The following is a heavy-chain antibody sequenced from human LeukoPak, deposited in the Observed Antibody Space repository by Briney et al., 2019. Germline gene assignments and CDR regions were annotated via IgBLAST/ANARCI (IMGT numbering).Heavy chain of an antibody. J-gene: IGHJ3*02. CDR3: ASERTGYSSPGAFDI. Sequence: PGGSLRLSCAASGVTFSSYSMNWVRQAPGKGLEWVSSISSSSSYIYYADSVKGRFTISRDNAKNSLYLQMNSLRAEDTAVYYCASERTGYSSPGAFDIWGQGTMVTVSS. V-gene: IGHV3-21*01. CDR2: ISSSSSYI. CDR1: GVTFSSYS. D-gene: IGHD6-19*01.